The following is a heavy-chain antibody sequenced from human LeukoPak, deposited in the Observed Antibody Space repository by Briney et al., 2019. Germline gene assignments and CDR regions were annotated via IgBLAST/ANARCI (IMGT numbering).Heavy chain of an antibody. J-gene: IGHJ4*02. V-gene: IGHV1-8*01. CDR1: GYTFTSYD. Sequence: VKVSCKASGYTFTSYDINWVRQATGQGLEWMGWMNPNSGNTGYAQKFQGRVTMTRNTSISTAYMELSSLRSEDTAVYYCARGIRYYYGSGSTSWGQGTLVTVSS. CDR2: MNPNSGNT. CDR3: ARGIRYYYGSGSTS. D-gene: IGHD3-10*01.